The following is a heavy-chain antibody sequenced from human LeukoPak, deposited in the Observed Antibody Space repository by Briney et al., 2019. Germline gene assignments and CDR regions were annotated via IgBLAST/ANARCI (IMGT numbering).Heavy chain of an antibody. CDR2: ISSSSSYI. D-gene: IGHD2/OR15-2a*01. V-gene: IGHV3-21*04. CDR1: GFTFSSYS. J-gene: IGHJ4*02. Sequence: KSGGSLRLSCAASGFTFSSYSMNWVRQAPGKGLEWVSSISSSSSYIYYADSVKGRFTISRDNAKNSLYLQMNSLRAEDTAVYYCARDSNSQGGGDYWGQGTLVTVSS. CDR3: ARDSNSQGGGDY.